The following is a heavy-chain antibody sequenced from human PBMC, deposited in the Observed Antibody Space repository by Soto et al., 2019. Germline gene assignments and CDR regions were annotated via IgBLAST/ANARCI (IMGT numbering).Heavy chain of an antibody. CDR2: ISSSSSYI. D-gene: IGHD6-19*01. V-gene: IGHV3-21*01. CDR1: GFTFSSYS. Sequence: GGSLRLSCAASGFTFSSYSMNWVRQAPGKGLEWVSSISSSSSYIYYADSVKGRFTISRDNAKNSLYLQMNSLRAEDTAVYYCARAHQRTQWPDRTIYYYYGMDVWGQGTTVTVSS. CDR3: ARAHQRTQWPDRTIYYYYGMDV. J-gene: IGHJ6*02.